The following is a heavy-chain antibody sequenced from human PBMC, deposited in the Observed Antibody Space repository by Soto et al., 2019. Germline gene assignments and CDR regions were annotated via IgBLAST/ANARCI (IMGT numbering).Heavy chain of an antibody. CDR3: ARTKYCTNTSCYRGRNNWFDP. CDR2: IYYSEST. Sequence: SETLSLTCTVSVGSISSGDYYWSWIRQPPGKGLEWIGYIYYSESTYYNPSLKSRVTISVDTSKNQFSLTLTSVTAADTAMYYCARTKYCTNTSCYRGRNNWFDPWGPGTLVTVSS. J-gene: IGHJ5*02. CDR1: VGSISSGDYY. D-gene: IGHD2-2*02. V-gene: IGHV4-30-4*01.